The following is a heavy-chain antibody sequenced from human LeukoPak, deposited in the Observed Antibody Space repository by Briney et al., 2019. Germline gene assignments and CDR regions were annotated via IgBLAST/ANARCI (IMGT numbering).Heavy chain of an antibody. J-gene: IGHJ6*03. V-gene: IGHV1-69*05. CDR1: GGTFSSYA. D-gene: IGHD3/OR15-3a*01. CDR3: ARGFGTVLDYYYYMDV. CDR2: IIPIFGTA. Sequence: SVKVSCKASGGTFSSYAISWVRQAPGQGLEWMGGIIPIFGTANYAQKFQGRVTITTDESTSTAYMQLRSLSFEDTAVYYCARGFGTVLDYYYYMDVWGKGTTVTVSS.